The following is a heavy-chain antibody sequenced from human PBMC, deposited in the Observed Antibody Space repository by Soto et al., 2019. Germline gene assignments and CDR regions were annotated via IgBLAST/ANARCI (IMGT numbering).Heavy chain of an antibody. J-gene: IGHJ4*02. CDR2: IVVGSGNT. CDR1: GCTFTSSA. CDR3: AAAETFYDFWTLDY. Sequence: AVKVSCKASGCTFTSSAVQWVRQARGQRLEWIGWIVVGSGNTNYAQKFLERVTITRDMSTITAYMELSSLRSEDTAVYYCAAAETFYDFWTLDYWGQGTLVTVSS. V-gene: IGHV1-58*01. D-gene: IGHD3-3*01.